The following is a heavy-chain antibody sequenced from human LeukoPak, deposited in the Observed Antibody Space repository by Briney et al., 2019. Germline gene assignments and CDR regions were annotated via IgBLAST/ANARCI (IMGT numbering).Heavy chain of an antibody. V-gene: IGHV4-4*09. CDR1: GGSINSYY. J-gene: IGHJ4*02. CDR3: ARVGQQLPYFDY. D-gene: IGHD6-13*01. Sequence: PSETLSLTCTVSGGSINSYYWSWIRQPPGKGLEWIGYIYSSGSTSYNPSLQSRVTISLDTSKNQFSLKLSSVTAADTAVYYCARVGQQLPYFDYWGQGTLVTVSS. CDR2: IYSSGST.